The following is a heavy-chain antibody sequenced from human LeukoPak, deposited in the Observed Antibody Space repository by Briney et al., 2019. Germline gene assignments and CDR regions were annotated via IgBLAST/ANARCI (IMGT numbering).Heavy chain of an antibody. CDR2: ISAYNGNT. CDR1: GYTFTSYG. D-gene: IGHD3-10*01. CDR3: ARGGSYYSSSDY. J-gene: IGHJ4*02. Sequence: ASVKVSCKASGYTFTSYGISWVRQAPGQGLEWMGWISAYNGNTNYAQNLQGRVTMTTDTSTSTAHMELRSLRSEDTAVYYCARGGSYYSSSDYWGQGTLVTVSS. V-gene: IGHV1-18*01.